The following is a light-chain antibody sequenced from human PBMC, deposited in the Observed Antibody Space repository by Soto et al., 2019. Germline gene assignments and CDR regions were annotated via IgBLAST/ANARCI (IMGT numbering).Light chain of an antibody. J-gene: IGKJ5*01. CDR2: YIS. CDR3: QQRRSWQVT. V-gene: IGKV3D-15*01. CDR1: QSAGNF. Sequence: EIVMTQSPATLSVSPGETASLSCRASQSAGNFLAWYQQKPGQAPRLLIYYISTRATGIPARFSGSGSGTEFTLTINSLQSEDFAVYYCQQRRSWQVTFGQGTRLEI.